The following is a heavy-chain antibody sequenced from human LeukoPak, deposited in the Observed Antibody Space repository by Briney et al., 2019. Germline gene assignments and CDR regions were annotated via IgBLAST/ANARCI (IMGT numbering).Heavy chain of an antibody. CDR1: GYTFIKYG. CDR3: AGLARAHFDWLPRYYFDY. D-gene: IGHD3-9*01. CDR2: IIPIFGTA. V-gene: IGHV1-69*06. J-gene: IGHJ4*02. Sequence: VASVKVSCKASGYTFIKYGISWVRQAPGQGLEWMGGIIPIFGTANYAQKFQGRVTITADKSTSTAYMELSSLRSEDTAVYYCAGLARAHFDWLPRYYFDYWGQGTLVTVSS.